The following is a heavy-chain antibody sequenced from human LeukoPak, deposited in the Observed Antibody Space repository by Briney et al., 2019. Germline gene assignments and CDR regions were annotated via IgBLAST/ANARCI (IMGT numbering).Heavy chain of an antibody. CDR1: GYTFTGYY. Sequence: GASVKVSCKASGYTFTGYYMHWVRQAPGQGLEWMGWINPNSGGTNSAQTFQGRVTMTRDASISTAYLELSRLRSDDTAVYYCERDIGQLYFARYSSSWYYFDYWGQETLVTVSS. V-gene: IGHV1-2*02. J-gene: IGHJ4*02. D-gene: IGHD6-13*01. CDR3: ERDIGQLYFARYSSSWYYFDY. CDR2: INPNSGGT.